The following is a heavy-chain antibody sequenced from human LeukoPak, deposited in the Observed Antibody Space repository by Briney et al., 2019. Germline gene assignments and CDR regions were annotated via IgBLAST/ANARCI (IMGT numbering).Heavy chain of an antibody. D-gene: IGHD3-22*01. J-gene: IGHJ4*02. CDR2: INSDGSST. Sequence: GGALRLSCAASGFTFSSYDMHWVRQAPGKGLVWVSRINSDGSSTSYADSVKGRFTISRDNAKNTLYLQMNSLRAEDTAVYYCARPLLTYYYDSSGYYHYWGQGTQVTVSS. V-gene: IGHV3-74*01. CDR1: GFTFSSYD. CDR3: ARPLLTYYYDSSGYYHY.